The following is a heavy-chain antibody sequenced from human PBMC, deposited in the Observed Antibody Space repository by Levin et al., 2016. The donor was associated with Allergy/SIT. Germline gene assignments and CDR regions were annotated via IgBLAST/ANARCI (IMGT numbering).Heavy chain of an antibody. CDR2: IGNKDFDYMT. Sequence: GESLKISCAASGFTFSDHFMDWVRQAPGKGLEWVGRIGNKDFDYMTQHTASVRGRFTVSRDDSQNSLYLQMNNLRIEDTAVYFCARRGYDSLKGLDHWGQGTLVTVSS. D-gene: IGHD5-12*01. CDR3: ARRGYDSLKGLDH. V-gene: IGHV3-72*01. CDR1: GFTFSDHF. J-gene: IGHJ4*02.